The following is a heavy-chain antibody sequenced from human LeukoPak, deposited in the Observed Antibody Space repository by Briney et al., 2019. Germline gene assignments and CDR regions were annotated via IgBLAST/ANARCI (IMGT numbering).Heavy chain of an antibody. D-gene: IGHD3-3*01. CDR3: ARSVRKEDAFDI. CDR1: GGSISSYY. V-gene: IGHV4-59*05. CDR2: IYYSGST. J-gene: IGHJ3*02. Sequence: SETLSLTCTVSGGSISSYYWSWIRQPAGKGLEWIGSIYYSGSTYYNPSLKSRVTISVDTSKNQFSLKLSSVTAADTAVYYCARSVRKEDAFDIWGQGTMVTVSS.